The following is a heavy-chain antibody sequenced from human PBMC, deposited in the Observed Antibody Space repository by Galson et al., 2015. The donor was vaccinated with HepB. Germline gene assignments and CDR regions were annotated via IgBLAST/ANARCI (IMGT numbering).Heavy chain of an antibody. V-gene: IGHV1-2*06. D-gene: IGHD6-13*01. CDR1: GYTFGAYY. CDR3: ARGLAAAGSWLDP. J-gene: IGHJ5*02. CDR2: INPHSGGA. Sequence: SVTVSCKASGYTFGAYYTHWVRQAPGQGLEWMGRINPHSGGAIYAQKFQGRVTMASDTSASTAYMALRRLRFDDTAIYYCARGLAAAGSWLDPWGQGTLVTVSS.